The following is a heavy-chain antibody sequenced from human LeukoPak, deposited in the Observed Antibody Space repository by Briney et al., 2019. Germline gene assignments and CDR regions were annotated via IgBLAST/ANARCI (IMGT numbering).Heavy chain of an antibody. CDR2: ISDDGSNK. D-gene: IGHD6-19*01. CDR3: ARQAVSGAFDY. Sequence: HPGRSLRLSCAASGFTFSNYVMYWVRQAPGKGLEWVAVISDDGSNKYYADSVKGRFTISRDNSKNTLYLQMNSLRAEDTAVYYCARQAVSGAFDYWGQGTLVTVSS. J-gene: IGHJ4*02. CDR1: GFTFSNYV. V-gene: IGHV3-30-3*01.